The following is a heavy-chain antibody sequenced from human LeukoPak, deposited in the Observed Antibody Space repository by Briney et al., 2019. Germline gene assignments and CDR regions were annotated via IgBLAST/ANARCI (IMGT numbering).Heavy chain of an antibody. J-gene: IGHJ4*02. V-gene: IGHV3-33*08. D-gene: IGHD5-24*01. Sequence: PGGSLRLSCAVSGFTFGTYDMHWIRQAPGKGLEWVAVIWYDGNNKYYADSVKGRSTISRDNSKNTLFLQMNSLRAEDTAAYYCARDYNRAYDYWGQGTLVTVSS. CDR3: ARDYNRAYDY. CDR1: GFTFGTYD. CDR2: IWYDGNNK.